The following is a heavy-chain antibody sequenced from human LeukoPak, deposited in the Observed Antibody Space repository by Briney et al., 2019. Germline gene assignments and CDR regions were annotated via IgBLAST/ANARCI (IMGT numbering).Heavy chain of an antibody. CDR2: IYSGGST. J-gene: IGHJ4*02. CDR1: GFTFSSYG. CDR3: ARGSSWYDPIDY. V-gene: IGHV3-NL1*01. D-gene: IGHD6-13*01. Sequence: GGSLRLSCAASGFTFSSYGMHWVRQAPGKGLEWVSIIYSGGSTYYADSVKGRFTISRDNSKNTLYLQMNSLRAEDTAVYYCARGSSWYDPIDYWGQGTLVTVSS.